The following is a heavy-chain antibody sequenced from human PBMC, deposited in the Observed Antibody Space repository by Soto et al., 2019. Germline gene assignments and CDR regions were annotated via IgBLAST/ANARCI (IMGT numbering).Heavy chain of an antibody. J-gene: IGHJ4*02. CDR1: GFSFISYA. V-gene: IGHV3-23*01. CDR2: ISGSDGKT. D-gene: IGHD3-3*01. Sequence: DVELLESGGGLVQPGGSLRLSCADSGFSFISYAMSWVRQAPGKGLEWVSTISGSDGKTFYADSVKGRFSISRDTSKNMLYLQMNNLRGDDTAVYYCVRWSYLDYWGQGTRVTVSS. CDR3: VRWSYLDY.